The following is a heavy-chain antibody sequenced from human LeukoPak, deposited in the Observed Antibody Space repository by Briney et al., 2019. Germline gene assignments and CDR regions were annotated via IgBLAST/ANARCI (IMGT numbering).Heavy chain of an antibody. CDR2: MNPNSGNT. V-gene: IGHV1-8*01. CDR1: GYTFTSYD. J-gene: IGHJ5*02. CDR3: ARGRRGYYYDSSGYYSPDWFDP. D-gene: IGHD3-22*01. Sequence: ASVKVSCKASGYTFTSYDINWVRQATGQGLEWMGWMNPNSGNTGYAQKFQGRVTMTRNTSISTAYMGLSSLRSEDTAVYYCARGRRGYYYDSSGYYSPDWFDPWGQGTLVTVSS.